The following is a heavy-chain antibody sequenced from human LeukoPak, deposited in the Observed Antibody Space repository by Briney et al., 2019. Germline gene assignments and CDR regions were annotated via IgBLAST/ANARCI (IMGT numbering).Heavy chain of an antibody. Sequence: NPSETLSLTCTVSGGSISSSSYYWGWIRQPPGKGLEWIGSIYYSGSTYYNPSLKSRVTISVDTSKNQFSLKLSSVTAADTAVYYCARRGYDSSGYYYAYWGQGTLATVSS. V-gene: IGHV4-39*01. D-gene: IGHD3-22*01. J-gene: IGHJ4*02. CDR1: GGSISSSSYY. CDR3: ARRGYDSSGYYYAY. CDR2: IYYSGST.